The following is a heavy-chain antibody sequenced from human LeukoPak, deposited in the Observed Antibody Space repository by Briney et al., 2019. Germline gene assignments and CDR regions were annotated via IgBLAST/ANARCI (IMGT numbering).Heavy chain of an antibody. CDR2: INPNSGGT. V-gene: IGHV1-2*02. CDR1: GYTFTGYY. Sequence: ASVKVSCKASGYTFTGYYMHWVRQAPGQGLEWMGWINPNSGGTNYAQKFQGRVTMTRDTSISTAYMELSRLRSDDTAVYYCARDKASLGWFDPWGQGTLVTVSS. D-gene: IGHD2-2*01. CDR3: ARDKASLGWFDP. J-gene: IGHJ5*02.